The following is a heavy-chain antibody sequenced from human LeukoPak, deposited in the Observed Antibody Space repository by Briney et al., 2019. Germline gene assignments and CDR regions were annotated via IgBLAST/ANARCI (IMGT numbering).Heavy chain of an antibody. CDR1: GGSFSGYY. CDR3: ARGQWFRAF. Sequence: TSETLSLTCAVYGGSFSGYYWTWIRQPPGKGLEWIGEIHYSGSATYNPSLKSRVTISVDTSKNQFSLKMNSVTAADTAVYYCARGQWFRAFWSRGTPVTVSS. CDR2: IHYSGSA. V-gene: IGHV4-34*01. D-gene: IGHD3-10*01. J-gene: IGHJ4*02.